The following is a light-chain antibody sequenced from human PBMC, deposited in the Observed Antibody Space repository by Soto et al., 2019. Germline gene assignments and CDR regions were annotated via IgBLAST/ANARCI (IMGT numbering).Light chain of an antibody. CDR2: QDN. CDR3: QAWDSRSYVV. V-gene: IGLV3-1*01. J-gene: IGLJ3*02. CDR1: KLGNKY. Sequence: SYELTQPPSVSVSPGQTAIITCSGDKLGNKYTCWYQQKPGQSPVLVIYQDNKRPSGIPERFSGSNSGNTATLTISGTQAMEEADYYCQAWDSRSYVVFGGGTKLTVL.